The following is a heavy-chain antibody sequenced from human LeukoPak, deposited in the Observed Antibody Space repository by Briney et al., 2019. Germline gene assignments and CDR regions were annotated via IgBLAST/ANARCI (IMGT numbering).Heavy chain of an antibody. Sequence: ASETLSLTCTVSGGSISSGSYYWSWIRQPAGKGLEWIGRIYTSGSTNYNPSLKSRVTISVDTSKNQFSLKLSSVTAADTAVYYCAREKVATITSNWFDPWGQGTLVTVSS. J-gene: IGHJ5*02. CDR1: GGSISSGSYY. CDR3: AREKVATITSNWFDP. CDR2: IYTSGST. D-gene: IGHD5-12*01. V-gene: IGHV4-61*02.